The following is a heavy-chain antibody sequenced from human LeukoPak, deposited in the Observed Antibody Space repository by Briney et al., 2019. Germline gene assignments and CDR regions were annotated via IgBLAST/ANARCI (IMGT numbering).Heavy chain of an antibody. CDR3: APKGGSGDYYFYMDV. CDR2: ISYDGSNK. Sequence: PGGSLRLSCAASGFTFSSYGMHWVRQAPGKGLEWVEVISYDGSNKYYADSVKGRFTISRDNSKNTLYLQMNSLRAEDTAVYYCAPKGGSGDYYFYMDVWGKGTTVTVSS. D-gene: IGHD6-19*01. V-gene: IGHV3-30*03. J-gene: IGHJ6*03. CDR1: GFTFSSYG.